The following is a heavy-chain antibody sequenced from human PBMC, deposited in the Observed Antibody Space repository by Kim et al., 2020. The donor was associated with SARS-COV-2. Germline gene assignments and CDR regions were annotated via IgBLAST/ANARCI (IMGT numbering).Heavy chain of an antibody. Sequence: SVKVSCKASGGTFSSYAISWVRQAPGQGLEWMGGIIPIFGTANYAQKFQGRVTITADESTSTAYMELSSLRSEDTAVYYCARDRIGGSGGNNWFDPWGQGTLVTVSS. CDR3: ARDRIGGSGGNNWFDP. D-gene: IGHD3-10*01. CDR2: IIPIFGTA. V-gene: IGHV1-69*13. J-gene: IGHJ5*02. CDR1: GGTFSSYA.